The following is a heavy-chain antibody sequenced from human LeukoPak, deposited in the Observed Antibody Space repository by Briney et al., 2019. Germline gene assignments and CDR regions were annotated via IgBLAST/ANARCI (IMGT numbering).Heavy chain of an antibody. CDR2: INPNSGGT. V-gene: IGHV1-2*02. CDR3: ARDQEGIVVVPAATHGRNWFDP. J-gene: IGHJ5*02. CDR1: GYTFTGCY. Sequence: GASVKVSCKASGYTFTGCYMHWVRQAPGRGLEWMGWINPNSGGTNNAQKFQGRVTMTRDTSISTAYMELSRLRSDDTAVYYCARDQEGIVVVPAATHGRNWFDPWGQGTLVTVSS. D-gene: IGHD2-2*01.